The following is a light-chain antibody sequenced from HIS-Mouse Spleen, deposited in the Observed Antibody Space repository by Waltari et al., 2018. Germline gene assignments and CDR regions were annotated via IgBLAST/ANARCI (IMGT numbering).Light chain of an antibody. J-gene: IGLJ3*02. CDR3: CSYAGSSTWV. CDR1: SSDVGSYNL. CDR2: EGS. V-gene: IGLV2-23*01. Sequence: QSALTQPASVSGSPGQAITISCTGTSSDVGSYNLVSWYQQHPGKAHKLRIYEGSKRPSGVSNRFSGSKSGNTASLTISGLQAEDEADYYCCSYAGSSTWVFGGGTKLTVL.